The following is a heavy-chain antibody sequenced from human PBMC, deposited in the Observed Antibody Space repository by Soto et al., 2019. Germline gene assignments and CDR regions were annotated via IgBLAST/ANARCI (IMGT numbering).Heavy chain of an antibody. Sequence: GESLKISCKGSGYSFTSYWISWVRQMPGKGLEWMGRIDPSDSYTNYSPSFQGHVTISADKSISTAYLQWSSLKASDTAMYYGARREYSSGWYDYYYGMDVWGQGTTVTVSS. CDR2: IDPSDSYT. V-gene: IGHV5-10-1*01. CDR1: GYSFTSYW. D-gene: IGHD6-19*01. J-gene: IGHJ6*02. CDR3: ARREYSSGWYDYYYGMDV.